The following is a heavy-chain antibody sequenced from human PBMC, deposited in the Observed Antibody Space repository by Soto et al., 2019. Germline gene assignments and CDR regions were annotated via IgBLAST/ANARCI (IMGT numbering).Heavy chain of an antibody. V-gene: IGHV1-2*04. CDR2: INPNSCGT. J-gene: IGHJ6*02. CDR3: ARELKENYYYDSSGYSHYYGMDV. CDR1: GYTFTGYY. D-gene: IGHD3-22*01. Sequence: GASVKVSCNASGYTFTGYYIQWVRPAPGQGLERIRRINPNSCGTNYAQKFQGWVTMTRDTSISTAYMELSRLRSDDTAVYYCARELKENYYYDSSGYSHYYGMDVWGQGTTVTAP.